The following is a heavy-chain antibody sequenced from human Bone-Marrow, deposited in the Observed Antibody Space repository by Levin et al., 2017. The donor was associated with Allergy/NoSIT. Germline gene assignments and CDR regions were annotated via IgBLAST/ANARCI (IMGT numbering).Heavy chain of an antibody. CDR3: ARSSRDGYNYGFDY. CDR2: ISYDGSNK. J-gene: IGHJ4*02. V-gene: IGHV3-30-3*01. D-gene: IGHD5-24*01. Sequence: GGSLRLSCAASGFTFSSYAMHWVRQAPGKGLEWVAVISYDGSNKYYADSVKGRFTISRDNSKNTLYLQMNSLRAEDTAVYYCARSSRDGYNYGFDYWGQGTLVTVSS. CDR1: GFTFSSYA.